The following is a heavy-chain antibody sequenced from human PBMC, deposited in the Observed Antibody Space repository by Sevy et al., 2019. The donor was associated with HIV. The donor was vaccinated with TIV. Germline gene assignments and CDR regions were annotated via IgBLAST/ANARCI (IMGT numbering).Heavy chain of an antibody. CDR3: GRDNYYGSNGPPDY. V-gene: IGHV1-2*02. CDR1: GYTFTGYY. J-gene: IGHJ4*02. CDR2: IKPNSGGT. D-gene: IGHD3-10*01. Sequence: SSVKVSCKASGYTFTGYYMHWVRQAPGQGLEWMGWIKPNSGGTNFAHKFQGRGTLTRDTSLNTAYMERSRLGSDDKAVYYCGRDNYYGSNGPPDYWGQGTLVTVSS.